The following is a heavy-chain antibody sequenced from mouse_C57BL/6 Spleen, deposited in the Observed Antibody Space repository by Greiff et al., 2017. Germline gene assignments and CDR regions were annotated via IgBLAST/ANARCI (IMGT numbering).Heavy chain of an antibody. CDR1: GFTFSDFY. V-gene: IGHV7-1*01. CDR3: ARDVDGYRAMDY. J-gene: IGHJ4*01. D-gene: IGHD2-3*01. Sequence: EVQLVESGGGLVQSGRSLRLSCATSGFTFSDFYMEWVRQAPGQGLEWIAASRNKANDYTTEYSASVKGRFIVSRDTSQSILYLQMNALRAEDTAIYYCARDVDGYRAMDYWGQGTSVTVSS. CDR2: SRNKANDYTT.